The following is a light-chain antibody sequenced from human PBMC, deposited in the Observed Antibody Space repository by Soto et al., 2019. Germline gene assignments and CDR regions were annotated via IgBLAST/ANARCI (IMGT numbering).Light chain of an antibody. CDR2: EVS. J-gene: IGLJ2*01. CDR1: SSDVGGYNY. CDR3: SSYAGSISPYVV. Sequence: QSALTQPPSASGSPGQSVTISCTGTSSDVGGYNYVSWYQQHPGKAPKLMIYEVSKRPSGVPDRFSGSKSGNTASLTVSGLQAEDEADYYCSSYAGSISPYVVFGGGTQLTVL. V-gene: IGLV2-8*01.